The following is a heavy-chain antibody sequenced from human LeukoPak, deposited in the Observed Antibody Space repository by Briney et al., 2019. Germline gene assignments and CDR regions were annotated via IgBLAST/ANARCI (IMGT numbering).Heavy chain of an antibody. V-gene: IGHV3-30*02. D-gene: IGHD3-22*01. CDR3: AKDSGYYYDSSGYYPDY. J-gene: IGHJ4*02. Sequence: GGSLRLSCAASGFTFSSYGMHWVRQAPGKGLEGVAFIRYEGSNKYYADSVKGRFTISRGNSKNTPYLQMNSLRAGDTAVYYCAKDSGYYYDSSGYYPDYWGQGTLVTVSS. CDR1: GFTFSSYG. CDR2: IRYEGSNK.